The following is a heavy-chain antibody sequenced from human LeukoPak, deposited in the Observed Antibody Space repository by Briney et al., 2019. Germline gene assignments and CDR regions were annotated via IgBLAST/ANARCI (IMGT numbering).Heavy chain of an antibody. J-gene: IGHJ4*02. CDR3: ASTPYYYGSGSYYY. D-gene: IGHD3-10*01. V-gene: IGHV4-59*01. Sequence: PSEPLSLTCTVSGVSISSYYWSWLRPPPGKGLEWFGYIYYSGSPNYNPSLKSRVTISVDTSKNQFSLKLSSVTAADTAVYYCASTPYYYGSGSYYYWGQGTLVTVSS. CDR2: IYYSGSP. CDR1: GVSISSYY.